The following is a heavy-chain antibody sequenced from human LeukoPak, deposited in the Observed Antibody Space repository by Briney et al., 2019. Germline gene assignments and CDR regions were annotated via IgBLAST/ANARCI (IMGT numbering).Heavy chain of an antibody. CDR2: IYYSGST. Sequence: PSQTLSLTCTVSGGSISSGDYYWSWIRQPPGKGLEWIGYIYYSGSTYYNPSLKSRVTISVDTSKNQFSLKLSSVTAADTAVYYCARGLRYYDSSGYIGYWGQGTLVTVSS. D-gene: IGHD3-22*01. CDR1: GGSISSGDYY. CDR3: ARGLRYYDSSGYIGY. V-gene: IGHV4-30-4*01. J-gene: IGHJ4*02.